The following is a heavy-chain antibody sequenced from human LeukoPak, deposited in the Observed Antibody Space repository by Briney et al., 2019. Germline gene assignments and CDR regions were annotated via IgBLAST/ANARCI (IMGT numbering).Heavy chain of an antibody. D-gene: IGHD3-10*01. Sequence: ASVKVSCKASGYTITNNWMHWVRQAPGQGLEWRGWINPNSGGTNYAQKFQGRVTMTRDTSISTAYMELSRLRSDDTAVYYCARDGTTMVRGLNYWGQGTLVTVSS. J-gene: IGHJ4*02. CDR2: INPNSGGT. V-gene: IGHV1-2*02. CDR3: ARDGTTMVRGLNY. CDR1: GYTITNNW.